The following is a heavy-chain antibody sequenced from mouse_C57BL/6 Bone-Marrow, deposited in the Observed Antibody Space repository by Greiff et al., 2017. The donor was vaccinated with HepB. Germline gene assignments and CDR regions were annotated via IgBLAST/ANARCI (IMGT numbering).Heavy chain of an antibody. D-gene: IGHD2-1*01. J-gene: IGHJ3*01. V-gene: IGHV1-81*01. CDR3: ARTQLRFAY. CDR2: IYPRSGNT. Sequence: VKLVESGAELARPGASVKLSCKASGYTFTSYGISWVKQRTGQGLEWIGEIYPRSGNTYYNEKFKGKATLTADKSSSTAYMELRSLTSEDSAVYFCARTQLRFAYWGQGTLVTVSA. CDR1: GYTFTSYG.